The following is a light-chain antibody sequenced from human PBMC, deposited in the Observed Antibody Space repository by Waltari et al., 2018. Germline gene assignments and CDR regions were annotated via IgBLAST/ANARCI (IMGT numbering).Light chain of an antibody. CDR2: DVS. CDR3: SSYTSSSTRV. Sequence: QSALHQPASVSGPPGQSITISCTGTRSVVGGYNYASWYQQHPGKAPKLMIYDVSNRPSGVSNRFSGSKSGNTASLTISGLQAEDEADYYCSSYTSSSTRVFGGGTKLTVL. CDR1: RSVVGGYNY. J-gene: IGLJ2*01. V-gene: IGLV2-14*03.